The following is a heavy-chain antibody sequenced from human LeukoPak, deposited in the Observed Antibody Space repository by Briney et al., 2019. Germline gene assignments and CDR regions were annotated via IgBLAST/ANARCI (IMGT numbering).Heavy chain of an antibody. J-gene: IGHJ5*02. D-gene: IGHD6-13*01. CDR3: AREVGMAAAGLNWFDP. CDR2: IIPILGIA. Sequence: SVTVSCKASGGTFSSYAISWVRQAPGQGLEWMGRIIPILGIANYAQKFQGRVTITADKSTSTAYMELSSLRSEDTAVYYCAREVGMAAAGLNWFDPWGQGTLVTVSS. CDR1: GGTFSSYA. V-gene: IGHV1-69*04.